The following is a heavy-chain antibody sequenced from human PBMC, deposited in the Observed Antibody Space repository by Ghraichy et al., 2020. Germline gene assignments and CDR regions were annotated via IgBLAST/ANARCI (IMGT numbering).Heavy chain of an antibody. J-gene: IGHJ4*02. D-gene: IGHD3-10*01. CDR1: GFIFSNYW. Sequence: GGSLRLSCTASGFIFSNYWMSWVRQAPGKGLEWVANIKEVGSEKYNVDSVEGRFTISRDNAKNSLYLQMNNLGAEDTAVYYCARIDYSGYTFDYWGQGTLVTVSS. CDR2: IKEVGSEK. CDR3: ARIDYSGYTFDY. V-gene: IGHV3-7*01.